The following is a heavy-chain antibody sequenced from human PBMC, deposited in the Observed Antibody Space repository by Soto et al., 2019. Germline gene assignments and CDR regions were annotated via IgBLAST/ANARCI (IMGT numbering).Heavy chain of an antibody. CDR1: GGSISSYY. CDR3: ARGGAGSYYGSGSYYYFDY. CDR2: IYYSGST. J-gene: IGHJ4*02. V-gene: IGHV4-59*01. D-gene: IGHD3-10*01. Sequence: PSETLSLTCTVSGGSISSYYWSWIRQPPGKGLEWIGYIYYSGSTNYNPSLKSRVTISVDTSKNQFSLKLSSVTAADTAVYYCARGGAGSYYGSGSYYYFDYCGQGTMGSVSS.